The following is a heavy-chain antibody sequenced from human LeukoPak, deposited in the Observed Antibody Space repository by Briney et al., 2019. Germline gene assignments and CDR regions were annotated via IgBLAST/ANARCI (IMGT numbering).Heavy chain of an antibody. Sequence: GGSLRLSCTSSEITFSSYWMSWVRQPPGKGLEWVANIKQDGSEKYYVDSLKGRFTISRDNAKNSLYQQMNSLRVEDTAVYYCATSQTTSGRYGNAFDIWGQGTMVTVSS. CDR2: IKQDGSEK. V-gene: IGHV3-7*01. D-gene: IGHD6-19*01. CDR1: EITFSSYW. CDR3: ATSQTTSGRYGNAFDI. J-gene: IGHJ3*02.